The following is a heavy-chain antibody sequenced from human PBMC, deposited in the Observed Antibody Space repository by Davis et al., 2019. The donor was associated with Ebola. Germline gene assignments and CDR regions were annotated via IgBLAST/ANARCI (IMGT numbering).Heavy chain of an antibody. D-gene: IGHD6-13*01. CDR3: ARSSYSWYFSGMDV. Sequence: ASVKVSCKASGYSFTTYGMNWVRQAPGQGLEWMGWININTGNPTYAQGFTGRFVFSLDTSVSPAYLQISSLKAEDTAVYYCARSSYSWYFSGMDVWGKGTTVTVSS. V-gene: IGHV7-4-1*02. CDR2: ININTGNP. CDR1: GYSFTTYG. J-gene: IGHJ6*04.